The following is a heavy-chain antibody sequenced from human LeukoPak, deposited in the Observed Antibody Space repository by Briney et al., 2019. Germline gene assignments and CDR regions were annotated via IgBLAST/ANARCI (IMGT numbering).Heavy chain of an antibody. CDR2: IYTSGST. D-gene: IGHD6-13*01. CDR3: ARAGYSSSWDEGFDY. V-gene: IGHV4-61*02. CDR1: GGSTSSGSYY. J-gene: IGHJ4*02. Sequence: SETLSLTCTVSGGSTSSGSYYWSWIRQPAGKGLEWIGRIYTSGSTNYNPSLKSRVTISVDTSKNQFSLKLSSVTAADTAVYYCARAGYSSSWDEGFDYWGQGTLVTVSS.